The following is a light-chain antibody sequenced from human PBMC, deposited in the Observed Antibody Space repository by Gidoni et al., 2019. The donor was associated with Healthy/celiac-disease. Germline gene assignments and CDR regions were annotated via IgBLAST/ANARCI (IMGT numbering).Light chain of an antibody. CDR1: QSISSW. CDR2: KAS. Sequence: DIQMTHSPSTLSAPVGDSVTITCRASQSISSWLAWYQQKPGKAPKLLIYKASSLESGVPSRFSGSGSGTEFTLTISSLQPDDFATYYCQQYNSYPWTFGQXTKVEIK. CDR3: QQYNSYPWT. V-gene: IGKV1-5*03. J-gene: IGKJ1*01.